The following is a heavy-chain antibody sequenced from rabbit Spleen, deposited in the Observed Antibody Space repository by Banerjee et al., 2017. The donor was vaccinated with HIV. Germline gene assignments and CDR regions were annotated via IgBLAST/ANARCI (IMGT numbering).Heavy chain of an antibody. CDR1: GFSFSGSYY. CDR2: IYTYSGTT. CDR3: AREGSVNSFKL. D-gene: IGHD3-1*01. J-gene: IGHJ4*01. V-gene: IGHV1S40*01. Sequence: QSLEESGGDLVKPGASLTLTCTASGFSFSGSYYMCWVRQAPGKGLELIGCIYTYSGTTYYASWAKGRFTTSKTSSTVTLQMTSLTAADTATYFCAREGSVNSFKLWGQGTLVTVS.